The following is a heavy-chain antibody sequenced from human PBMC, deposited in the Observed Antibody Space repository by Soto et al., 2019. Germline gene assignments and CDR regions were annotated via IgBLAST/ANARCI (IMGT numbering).Heavy chain of an antibody. V-gene: IGHV3-23*01. Sequence: GGSLRLSCAASGFTFTNYAMTWVRQTPGKGLEWVSGISASGGLKYYADSVQGRFTVSRDNSKNILYLQMDNLRDEDTALYYCAREVAAPSGWLDPWGQGTQVTVSS. CDR2: ISASGGLK. D-gene: IGHD6-6*01. CDR3: AREVAAPSGWLDP. CDR1: GFTFTNYA. J-gene: IGHJ5*02.